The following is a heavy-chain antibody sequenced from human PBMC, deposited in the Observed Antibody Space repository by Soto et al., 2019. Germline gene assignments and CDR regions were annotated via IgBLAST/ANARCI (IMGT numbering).Heavy chain of an antibody. D-gene: IGHD2-15*01. CDR3: ATDCRGSSCYSK. CDR1: GFTVSNYG. CDR2: IWYDGSKK. Sequence: QVQVVESGGGVVQPGRSLRISCAASGFTVSNYGMYWVRQAPGKGLEWVALIWYDGSKKYYADFVKGRFTISRDNSKNTLYLQMNSLRAEDTAVYYCATDCRGSSCYSKWGQGTLVTVSS. J-gene: IGHJ4*02. V-gene: IGHV3-33*01.